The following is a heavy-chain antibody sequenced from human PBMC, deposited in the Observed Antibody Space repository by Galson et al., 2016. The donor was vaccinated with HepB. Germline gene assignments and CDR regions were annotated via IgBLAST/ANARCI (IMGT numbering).Heavy chain of an antibody. D-gene: IGHD6-19*01. CDR1: GFSLNFNY. CDR2: VYSGGKT. V-gene: IGHV3-53*01. Sequence: SLRLSCAASGFSLNFNYMSWVRQAPGKGLEWVSVVYSGGKTHYADSVKGRFTISRDISKNTLYLQMNSLRVEDTAVYYCVRMGLIHARGDYWGQGTLVTVSS. J-gene: IGHJ4*02. CDR3: VRMGLIHARGDY.